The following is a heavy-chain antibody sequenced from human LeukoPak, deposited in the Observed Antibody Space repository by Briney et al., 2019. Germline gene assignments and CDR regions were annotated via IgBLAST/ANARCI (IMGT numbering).Heavy chain of an antibody. J-gene: IGHJ3*02. Sequence: PSETLSLTCTVSGGSISSYYWSWIRQPPGKGLEWIGYIYYSGSTNYNPSLKSRVTISVDTSKNQFSLKLSSVTAADTAVYYRARDGDYDGAFDIWGQGTMVTVSS. V-gene: IGHV4-59*01. CDR1: GGSISSYY. CDR3: ARDGDYDGAFDI. D-gene: IGHD4-17*01. CDR2: IYYSGST.